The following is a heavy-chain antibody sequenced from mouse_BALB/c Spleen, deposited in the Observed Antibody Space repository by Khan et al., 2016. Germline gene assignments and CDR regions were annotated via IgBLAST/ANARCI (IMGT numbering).Heavy chain of an antibody. CDR3: ARGIWLRLFYAMDY. V-gene: IGHV1-80*01. J-gene: IGHJ4*01. D-gene: IGHD6-2*01. CDR1: DYAFSSYW. CDR2: IYPGDGDT. Sequence: QVQLQQPGAELVRPGSSVKISCKASDYAFSSYWMNWVKQRPGQGLEWIGQIYPGDGDTNYNGKFKGKATLTADKSYSTVYMQCSSLTSEDSAVDFCARGIWLRLFYAMDYWGQGTSVTVSS.